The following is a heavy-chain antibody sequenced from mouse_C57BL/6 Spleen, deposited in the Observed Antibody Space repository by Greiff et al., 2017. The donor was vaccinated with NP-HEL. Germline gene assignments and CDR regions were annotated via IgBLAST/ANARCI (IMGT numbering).Heavy chain of an antibody. CDR1: GFTFSSYA. J-gene: IGHJ4*01. Sequence: EVMLVESGGGLVKPGGSLKLSCAASGFTFSSYAMSWVRQTPEKRLEWVATISDGGSYTYYPVNVKGRFTISRDNAKNNLYLQMSHLKSEDTAMYYCARDLLEAMDYWGQGTSVTVSS. CDR2: ISDGGSYT. CDR3: ARDLLEAMDY. D-gene: IGHD2-10*01. V-gene: IGHV5-4*01.